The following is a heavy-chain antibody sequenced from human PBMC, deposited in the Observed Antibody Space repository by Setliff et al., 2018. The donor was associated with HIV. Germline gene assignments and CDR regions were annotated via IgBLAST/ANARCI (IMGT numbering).Heavy chain of an antibody. CDR2: VYYTGST. D-gene: IGHD3-16*02. V-gene: IGHV4-39*01. CDR3: ARLILGELSLFGPYWYFVL. CDR1: GGSIDSSDYY. J-gene: IGHJ2*01. Sequence: SETLSLTCSVSGGSIDSSDYYWGWIRQPPGKGLEWIGTVYYTGSTFYNPSLESRVTISVDTSKNQFSLELRSVTATDTTVYYCARLILGELSLFGPYWYFVLWGRGTLVTVSS.